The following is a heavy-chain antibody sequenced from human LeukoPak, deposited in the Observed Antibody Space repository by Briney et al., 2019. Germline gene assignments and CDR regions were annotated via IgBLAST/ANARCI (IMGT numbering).Heavy chain of an antibody. D-gene: IGHD1-26*01. CDR1: GFTFSSYS. Sequence: GGSLRLSCAASGFTFSSYSMNWVRQASGKGLEWVSYISSSSSTIYYADSVKGRFTISRDNAKNSLYLQMNSLRAEDTAVYYCARRGGSYPIDDAFDIWGQGTMVTVSS. CDR3: ARRGGSYPIDDAFDI. V-gene: IGHV3-48*01. J-gene: IGHJ3*02. CDR2: ISSSSSTI.